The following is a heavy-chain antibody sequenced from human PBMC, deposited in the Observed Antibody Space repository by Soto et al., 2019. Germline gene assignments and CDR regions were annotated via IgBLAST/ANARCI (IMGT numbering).Heavy chain of an antibody. J-gene: IGHJ3*02. Sequence: GGSLRLSCAASGFTFSSYGMHWVRQAPGKGLEWVAVIWYDGSNKYYADSVKVRFTISRDNSKNTLYLQMNSLRAEATAVYYCSRDIQIAGQGRDAFDIWGQGTMVTVSS. D-gene: IGHD6-13*01. CDR2: IWYDGSNK. V-gene: IGHV3-33*08. CDR3: SRDIQIAGQGRDAFDI. CDR1: GFTFSSYG.